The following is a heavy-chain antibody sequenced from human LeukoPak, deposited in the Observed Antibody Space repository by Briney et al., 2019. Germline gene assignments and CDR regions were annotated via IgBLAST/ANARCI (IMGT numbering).Heavy chain of an antibody. V-gene: IGHV6-1*01. Sequence: SQTLSLTCVIAGDTVSSNTAAWNWIRQSPLRGLEWLGRTFYRSKWYNDYAGSVKSRITISPDTSKNHFSLQLDSVTPEDTAMYYCARDGWPAFDYWGQGSLVTVSS. CDR2: TFYRSKWYN. J-gene: IGHJ4*02. CDR3: ARDGWPAFDY. CDR1: GDTVSSNTAA. D-gene: IGHD2-15*01.